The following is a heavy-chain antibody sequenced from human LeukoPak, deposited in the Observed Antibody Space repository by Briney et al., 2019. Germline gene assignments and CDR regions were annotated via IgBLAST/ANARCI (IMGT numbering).Heavy chain of an antibody. Sequence: ASVKVSCKASGYTFTGYYMHWVRQAPGQGLEWMGWMNPNSGGTHYAQKFQGSVTMTRDTSISTAYVELSGLRSDDTAVYYCSKEASSALAYFDYWGQGTLVTVSS. CDR3: SKEASSALAYFDY. CDR1: GYTFTGYY. J-gene: IGHJ4*02. D-gene: IGHD2-15*01. CDR2: MNPNSGGT. V-gene: IGHV1-2*02.